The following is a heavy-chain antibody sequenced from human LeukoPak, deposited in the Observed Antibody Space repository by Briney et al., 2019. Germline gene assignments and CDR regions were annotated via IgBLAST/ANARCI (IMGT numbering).Heavy chain of an antibody. CDR2: INTDGSRI. V-gene: IGHV3-74*01. D-gene: IGHD3-22*01. CDR3: ARVLSGSWDWFDP. Sequence: GGSLRLSCAASGFTFSSYAMTWVRQAPGKGLVWVSRINTDGSRITYADSVKGRFTISRDNAMNTVYLQMNSLRAEDTAVYYCARVLSGSWDWFDPWGQGTLVTVSS. J-gene: IGHJ5*02. CDR1: GFTFSSYA.